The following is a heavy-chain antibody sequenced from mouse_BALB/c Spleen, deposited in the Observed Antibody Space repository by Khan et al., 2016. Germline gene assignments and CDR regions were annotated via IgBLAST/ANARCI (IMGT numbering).Heavy chain of an antibody. CDR2: IWGDGST. CDR3: ARDEWGYYAMDY. V-gene: IGHV2-6-7*01. D-gene: IGHD1-3*01. CDR1: GFSIIAYG. Sequence: QVQLKQSGPGLVAPSQSLSITCTVSGFSIIAYGVNWVRQPPGKGLEWLGMIWGDGSTDYNSALKSRLNIPKDNSKSQVFLKMNSLQTDDTAKYYYARDEWGYYAMDYWGQGTSVTVSS. J-gene: IGHJ4*01.